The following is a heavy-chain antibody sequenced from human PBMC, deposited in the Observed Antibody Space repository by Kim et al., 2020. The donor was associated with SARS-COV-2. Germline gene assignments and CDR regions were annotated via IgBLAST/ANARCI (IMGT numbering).Heavy chain of an antibody. CDR3: AEGSGWAVDTAMADYYYYGMDV. D-gene: IGHD5-18*01. V-gene: IGHV1-69*13. J-gene: IGHJ6*02. Sequence: SVKVSCKASGGTFSSYAISWVRQAPGQGLEWMGGIIPIFGTANYPQKFQGRVTITADESTSTAYMELSSLRSEDTAVYYCAEGSGWAVDTAMADYYYYGMDVWGQGTTVTVSS. CDR1: GGTFSSYA. CDR2: IIPIFGTA.